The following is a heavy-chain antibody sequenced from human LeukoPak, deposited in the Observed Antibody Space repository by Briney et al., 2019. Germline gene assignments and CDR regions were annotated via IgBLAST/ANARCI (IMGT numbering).Heavy chain of an antibody. Sequence: ASVKVSCKASGGTFSSYAISWVRQAPGQGLEWMGGIIPIFGTANYAQKFQGRVTITADESTSTAYMELSSLRSEDTAVYYCARGTTMVTNYFDYWGQGTLVTVSS. V-gene: IGHV1-69*13. CDR2: IIPIFGTA. CDR1: GGTFSSYA. J-gene: IGHJ4*02. CDR3: ARGTTMVTNYFDY. D-gene: IGHD5-18*01.